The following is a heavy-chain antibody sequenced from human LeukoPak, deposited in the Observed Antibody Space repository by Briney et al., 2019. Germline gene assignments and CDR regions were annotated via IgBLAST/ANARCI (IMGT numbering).Heavy chain of an antibody. D-gene: IGHD3-22*01. J-gene: IGHJ3*02. Sequence: PGRSLRLSCAPSVFTFRTHSIHWVRQAPAKGLVWVSRIDNDGSDTIYADSVKGRFAVPRDNAKNTVYLQMNSLRVGDTAVYYCARGGFSHGFDIWGQGTVVTVSS. V-gene: IGHV3-74*01. CDR1: VFTFRTHS. CDR2: IDNDGSDT. CDR3: ARGGFSHGFDI.